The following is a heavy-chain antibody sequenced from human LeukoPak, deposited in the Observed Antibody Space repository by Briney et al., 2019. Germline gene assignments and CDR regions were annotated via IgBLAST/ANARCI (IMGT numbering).Heavy chain of an antibody. CDR1: GFTVNSNY. J-gene: IGHJ4*02. Sequence: GGSLRLSCAASGFTVNSNYMNWVRQAPGKGLEWVSVVYSDDTTYYADSVRGRLTISRDNSRNTLYLQMNSLRAEDTAVYYCARAGRPDGDYHYFDYWGQGTLATVSS. D-gene: IGHD4-17*01. CDR2: VYSDDTT. V-gene: IGHV3-53*05. CDR3: ARAGRPDGDYHYFDY.